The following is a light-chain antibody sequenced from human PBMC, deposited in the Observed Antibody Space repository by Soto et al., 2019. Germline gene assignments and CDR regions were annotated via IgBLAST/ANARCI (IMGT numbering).Light chain of an antibody. J-gene: IGKJ2*01. Sequence: DIQMTQXXXXXXXXVGDRVTIXCRASQSMNSWLAWYQQKPGKAPKLLIAKASTLQSGVPSRFSGSGSGTEFSLIISSLQPDDFASYYCQQYKSYPYNFGQGTKLEIK. CDR3: QQYKSYPYN. CDR1: QSMNSW. V-gene: IGKV1-5*03. CDR2: KAS.